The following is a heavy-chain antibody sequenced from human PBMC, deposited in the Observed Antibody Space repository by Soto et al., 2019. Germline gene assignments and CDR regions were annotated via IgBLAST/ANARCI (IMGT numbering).Heavy chain of an antibody. CDR1: GYTLTELS. V-gene: IGHV1-24*01. D-gene: IGHD3-22*01. J-gene: IGHJ5*02. CDR3: ATSRDYYDSSGYYSNWFDP. Sequence: GASVKVSCKVSGYTLTELSMHWVRQAPGKGLEWMGGFDPEDGEKIYAQKFQGRVTMTEDTSTDTDNKELSSLRSEDTTVYNCATSRDYYDSSGYYSNWFDPWGQGTLVTVSS. CDR2: FDPEDGEK.